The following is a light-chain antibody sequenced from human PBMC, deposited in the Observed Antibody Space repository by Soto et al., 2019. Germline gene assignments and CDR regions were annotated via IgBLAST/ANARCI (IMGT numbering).Light chain of an antibody. CDR3: QQYNNWPPIT. Sequence: EMVLTQSPGTLSLSPGERATVCWRGTQSVSNNYLAWYQQKPGQAPRLLIYGASNRATGIPDRFSGSGSGTEFTLTISSLQSEDFAVYYCQQYNNWPPITFGQGTRLEI. CDR1: QSVSNN. V-gene: IGKV3D-15*01. CDR2: GAS. J-gene: IGKJ5*01.